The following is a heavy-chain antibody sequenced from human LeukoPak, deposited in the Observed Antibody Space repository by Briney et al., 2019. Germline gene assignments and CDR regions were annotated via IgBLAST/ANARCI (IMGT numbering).Heavy chain of an antibody. V-gene: IGHV4-4*02. CDR3: ARHAQSAYSSSHFDY. D-gene: IGHD6-13*01. Sequence: PSQTLSLTCAVSGGSISSSYWWSWVRQPPGKGLEWIGEIFHSGSTNYNPSLKSRVTISVDKSKNQFSPKLSSVTAADTAVYYCARHAQSAYSSSHFDYWGQGTLVTVSS. CDR1: GGSISSSYW. CDR2: IFHSGST. J-gene: IGHJ4*02.